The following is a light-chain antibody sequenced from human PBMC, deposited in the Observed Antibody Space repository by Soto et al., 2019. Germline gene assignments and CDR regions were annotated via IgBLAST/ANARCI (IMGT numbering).Light chain of an antibody. J-gene: IGLJ1*01. Sequence: QSVLTQVPSASGSPGQSVTISCTGTSSDVGGYNYVSWYQQHPGKAPKLIIYEVSKRPSGVPDRSSGSKSGNTASLTVSGLQAEDEADYYCTSYAGSNNYVFGTGTKVTVL. CDR1: SSDVGGYNY. CDR3: TSYAGSNNYV. CDR2: EVS. V-gene: IGLV2-8*01.